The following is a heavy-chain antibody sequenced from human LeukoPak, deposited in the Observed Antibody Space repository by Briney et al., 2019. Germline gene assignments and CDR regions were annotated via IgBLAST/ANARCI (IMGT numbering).Heavy chain of an antibody. CDR3: AKDKIYSSRPGGFDY. CDR1: GFTDSSNY. CDR2: IYTGGDT. D-gene: IGHD6-13*01. Sequence: GGSLRLSCAASGFTDSSNYMSWVRQAPGKGLEWVSGIYTGGDTYYADSVKDRFTISRDNSKNTLYLQMNSLRAEDTAVYYCAKDKIYSSRPGGFDYWGQGTLVTVSS. J-gene: IGHJ4*02. V-gene: IGHV3-66*01.